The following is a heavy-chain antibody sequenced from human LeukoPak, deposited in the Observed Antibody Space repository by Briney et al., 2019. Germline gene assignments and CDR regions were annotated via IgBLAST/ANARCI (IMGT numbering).Heavy chain of an antibody. Sequence: ASVKVSCKASGYTFTGYYMHWVRQAPGQGLEWVGWINPNSGGTNYAQKFQGRVTMTRDTSISTAYMELSRLRSDDTAVYYCARAIRGYSSGWYPPNDAFDIWGQGTMVTVSS. CDR1: GYTFTGYY. J-gene: IGHJ3*02. CDR2: INPNSGGT. D-gene: IGHD6-19*01. CDR3: ARAIRGYSSGWYPPNDAFDI. V-gene: IGHV1-2*02.